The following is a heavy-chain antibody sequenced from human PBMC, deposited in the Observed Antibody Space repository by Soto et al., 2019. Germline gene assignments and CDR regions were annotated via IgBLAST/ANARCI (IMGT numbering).Heavy chain of an antibody. CDR2: INSGNGNT. Sequence: GASVKVSCKTSGYTFTNYGVDWLRQAPGQGLEWMGWINSGNGNTKYSEKFQGRVTITRDTSASTAYMELNSLTSEDTAVYYCARGLTIFGVVIGYWGQGTLVTVSS. CDR3: ARGLTIFGVVIGY. D-gene: IGHD3-3*01. V-gene: IGHV1-3*01. J-gene: IGHJ4*02. CDR1: GYTFTNYG.